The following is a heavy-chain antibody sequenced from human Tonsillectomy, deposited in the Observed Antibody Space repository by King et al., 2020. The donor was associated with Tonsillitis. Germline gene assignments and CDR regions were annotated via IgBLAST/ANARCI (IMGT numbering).Heavy chain of an antibody. Sequence: VQLVQSGGGVVQPGRSLRLSCAATGFTFSTFDMHWVRQAPGKGLEGVAVISYDGSNKYYVDSVKGRFTISIDNSKHTLYLQMNSLRAEDMAVYFCAKDLFDYFVSRCFLDYWGQGTPVTVSS. D-gene: IGHD3-9*01. CDR3: AKDLFDYFVSRCFLDY. J-gene: IGHJ4*02. CDR2: ISYDGSNK. CDR1: GFTFSTFD. V-gene: IGHV3-30*18.